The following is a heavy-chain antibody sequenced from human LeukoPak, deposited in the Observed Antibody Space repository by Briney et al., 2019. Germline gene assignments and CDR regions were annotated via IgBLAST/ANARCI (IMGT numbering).Heavy chain of an antibody. Sequence: PAGSPRLSCAASGCTFSSYAMSWVRQAPGKGLEWVSAISDSGGSTYYADSVKGRFTISRDNSKYTLYLQMNSLRAEDTAVYYCAKRVRYSYAPGYWEHWTLVTVSS. J-gene: IGHJ4*03. V-gene: IGHV3-23*01. CDR1: GCTFSSYA. CDR3: AKRVRYSYAPGY. CDR2: ISDSGGST. D-gene: IGHD5-18*01.